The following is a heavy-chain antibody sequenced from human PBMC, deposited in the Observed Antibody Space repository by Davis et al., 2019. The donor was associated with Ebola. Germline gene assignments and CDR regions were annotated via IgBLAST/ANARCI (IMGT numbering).Heavy chain of an antibody. V-gene: IGHV3-23*01. J-gene: IGHJ4*02. CDR3: AKAGLTPFDY. CDR2: ISGSGGST. D-gene: IGHD4/OR15-4a*01. CDR1: GSTLSSYW. Sequence: PGGSLRLSCAASGSTLSSYWMSWVRQAPGKGLEWVSAISGSGGSTYYADSVKGRFTISRDNSKNTLYLQMNSLRAEDTAVYYCAKAGLTPFDYWGQGTLVTVSS.